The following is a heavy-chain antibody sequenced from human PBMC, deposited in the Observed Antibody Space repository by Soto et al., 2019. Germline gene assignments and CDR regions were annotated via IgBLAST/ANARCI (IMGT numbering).Heavy chain of an antibody. CDR3: ARDLNGDGITGTTTAFDI. CDR2: INAGNGNT. CDR1: GYTFTSYA. Sequence: ASVEVSCKASGYTFTSYAMHWVRQAPGQRLEWMGWINAGNGNTKYSQKFQGRVTITRDTSASTAYMELSSLRSEDTAVYYCARDLNGDGITGTTTAFDIWGQGTMVTVSS. D-gene: IGHD1-7*01. J-gene: IGHJ3*02. V-gene: IGHV1-3*01.